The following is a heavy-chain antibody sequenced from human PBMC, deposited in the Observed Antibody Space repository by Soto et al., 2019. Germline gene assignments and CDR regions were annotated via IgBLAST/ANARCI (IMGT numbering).Heavy chain of an antibody. Sequence: PGESLKISCKGSGYSFTSYWISWVRQMPGKGLEWMGRIDPSDSYTNYSPSFQGHVTISADKSISTAYLQWSSLKASDTAMYYCARLPLPTYCRRDCYSDWGQRTLVTVSS. CDR2: IDPSDSYT. V-gene: IGHV5-10-1*01. D-gene: IGHD2-21*02. CDR1: GYSFTSYW. CDR3: ARLPLPTYCRRDCYSD. J-gene: IGHJ4*02.